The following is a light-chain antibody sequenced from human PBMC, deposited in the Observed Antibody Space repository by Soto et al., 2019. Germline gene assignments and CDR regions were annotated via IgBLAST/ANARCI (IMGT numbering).Light chain of an antibody. J-gene: IGKJ4*01. CDR2: DAS. V-gene: IGKV3-11*01. CDR3: QQRSNWLT. CDR1: QSLSSY. Sequence: EIVLTQSPGTLSLFPGERATLSFRASQSLSSYLAWYQQKPGQAPRLLIYDASNRATGIPARFSGSGSGTDFTLTISSLQPEDFAVDYCQQRSNWLTFGGGTKVDIK.